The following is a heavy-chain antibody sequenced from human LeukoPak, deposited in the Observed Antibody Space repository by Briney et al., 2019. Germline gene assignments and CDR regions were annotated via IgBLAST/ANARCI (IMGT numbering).Heavy chain of an antibody. CDR2: ISGSGGST. V-gene: IGHV3-23*01. CDR3: VKQDYGDSIGIAHFDY. Sequence: PGGSLRLSCAASGFTFSSYAMSWVRQAPGKGLEWVSAISGSGGSTYYADSVKGRFTISRDNSKNTLYLQMNSLRAEDTAVYYCVKQDYGDSIGIAHFDYWGQGTLVTVSS. D-gene: IGHD4-17*01. J-gene: IGHJ4*02. CDR1: GFTFSSYA.